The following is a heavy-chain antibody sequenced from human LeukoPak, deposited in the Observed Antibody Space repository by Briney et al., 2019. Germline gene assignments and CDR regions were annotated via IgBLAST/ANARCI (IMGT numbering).Heavy chain of an antibody. Sequence: GGSLRLSCAASGFTFSSYAMHWVRQAPGKGLEWVAVISYDGSNKYYADSVKGRFTVSRDNSKNTLYLQMNSLRAEDTAVYYCARDPFDYWGQGTLVTVSS. J-gene: IGHJ4*02. CDR1: GFTFSSYA. CDR2: ISYDGSNK. CDR3: ARDPFDY. V-gene: IGHV3-30-3*01.